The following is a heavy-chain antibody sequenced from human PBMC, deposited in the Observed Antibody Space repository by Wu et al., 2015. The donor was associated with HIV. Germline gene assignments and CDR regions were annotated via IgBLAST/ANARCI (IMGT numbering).Heavy chain of an antibody. Sequence: QVQLVQSGAEVKKPGSSVKVSCKASGGTFSSYAISWVRQAPRQGLEWMGGIIPIFGTANYAQKFQGRVTITTDESTSTAYMELSSLRSEDTAVYYCARDGYYYDSSGYYSPGSAFDIWAKGQWSPSLQ. D-gene: IGHD3-22*01. CDR1: GGTFSSYA. CDR3: ARDGYYYDSSGYYSPGSAFDI. CDR2: IIPIFGTA. V-gene: IGHV1-69*05. J-gene: IGHJ3*02.